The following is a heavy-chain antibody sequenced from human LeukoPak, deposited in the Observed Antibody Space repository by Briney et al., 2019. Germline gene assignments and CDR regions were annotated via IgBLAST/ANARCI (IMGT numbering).Heavy chain of an antibody. V-gene: IGHV4-34*01. Sequence: SETLSLTCAVYGGSFSGYYCSWIRQPPGKGLEWIGEINHSGSTNYNPSLKSRVTISVDTSKNQFSLKLSSVTTADTAVYYCASEGPRLRYFASVAAFDIWGQGTMVTVSS. D-gene: IGHD3-9*01. CDR1: GGSFSGYY. CDR2: INHSGST. J-gene: IGHJ3*02. CDR3: ASEGPRLRYFASVAAFDI.